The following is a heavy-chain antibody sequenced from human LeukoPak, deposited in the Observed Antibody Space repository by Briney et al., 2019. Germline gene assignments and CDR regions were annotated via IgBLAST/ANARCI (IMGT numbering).Heavy chain of an antibody. CDR2: ISHDGTIE. J-gene: IGHJ5*02. CDR3: AKDPVYLTYNWFDP. V-gene: IGHV3-30*04. Sequence: PGRSLRLSCVASGFIFSSCAMYWVRQAPGKGLEWVAVISHDGTIEYYTDSVKGRFTISRDNSKNRLYLQMNSLRAEDTAVYYCAKDPVYLTYNWFDPWGQGALVTVSS. D-gene: IGHD3-16*01. CDR1: GFIFSSCA.